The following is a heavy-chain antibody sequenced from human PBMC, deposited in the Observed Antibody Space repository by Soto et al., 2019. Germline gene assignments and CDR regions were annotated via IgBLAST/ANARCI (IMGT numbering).Heavy chain of an antibody. D-gene: IGHD2-2*01. Sequence: EVQLVESGGGLVQPGGSLRLSCVVSGFAFSSYWMSWVRQAPGKGLEWVANINQDGSEIYYVDSVKGRFTISRENAKNSMYLQMTSLRADDTAVYYCAVPARECNSPGCANWGKGTLFTVSS. J-gene: IGHJ4*02. CDR1: GFAFSSYW. V-gene: IGHV3-7*01. CDR2: INQDGSEI. CDR3: AVPARECNSPGCAN.